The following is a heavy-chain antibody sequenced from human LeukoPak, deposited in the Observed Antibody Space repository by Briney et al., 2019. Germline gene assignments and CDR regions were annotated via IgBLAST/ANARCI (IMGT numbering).Heavy chain of an antibody. D-gene: IGHD3-10*01. Sequence: SETLSLTCTVSGGSISSYYWSWMRQPPGKGPEWIGYIYYSGSTNYNPSLKSRVTISVDTSKNQFSLKLSSVTAADTAVYYCARGRSSMVRGYYYYYMDVWGKGTTVTISS. CDR3: ARGRSSMVRGYYYYYMDV. J-gene: IGHJ6*03. CDR1: GGSISSYY. V-gene: IGHV4-59*01. CDR2: IYYSGST.